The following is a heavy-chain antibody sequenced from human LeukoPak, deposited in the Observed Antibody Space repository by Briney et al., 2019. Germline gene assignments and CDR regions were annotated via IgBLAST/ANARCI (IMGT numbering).Heavy chain of an antibody. V-gene: IGHV3-33*06. J-gene: IGHJ4*02. CDR1: GFPFDTYG. CDR2: IWHDGDKN. CDR3: AKDKGRVVVVPAAVDY. D-gene: IGHD2-2*01. Sequence: GGSLRLSCAASGFPFDTYGVHWVRQAPGKGLEWVAVIWHDGDKNYYSDSVKGRFTASRDNSKNTLYLQMNSLRAEDTAVYYCAKDKGRVVVVPAAVDYWGQGTLVTVSS.